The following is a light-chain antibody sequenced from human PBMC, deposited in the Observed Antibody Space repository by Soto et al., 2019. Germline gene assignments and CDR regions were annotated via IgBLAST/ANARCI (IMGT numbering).Light chain of an antibody. CDR3: SSHTLSRALQV. CDR1: SSNIGSNY. Sequence: QSVLSQSPSASGTPGQRVTISCSGSSSNIGSNYVFWYQQLPGTAPKVLIYRNYQRPSGVPDRFSGSKSGSSASLAISGLRSEDEADYYCSSHTLSRALQVFGTGTKVTVL. CDR2: RNY. V-gene: IGLV1-47*01. J-gene: IGLJ1*01.